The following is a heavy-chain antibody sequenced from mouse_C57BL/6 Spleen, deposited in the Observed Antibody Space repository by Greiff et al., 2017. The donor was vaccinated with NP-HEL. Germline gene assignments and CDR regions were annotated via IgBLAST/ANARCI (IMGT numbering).Heavy chain of an antibody. CDR1: GYTFTEYT. CDR3: ARHEDPYYSNYVPLAY. D-gene: IGHD2-5*01. Sequence: QVHVKQSGAELVKPGASVKLSCKASGYTFTEYTIHWVKQRSGQGLEWIGWFYPGSGSIKYNEKFKDKATLTADKSSSTVYMELSRVTSEDSAVYFCARHEDPYYSNYVPLAYWGQGTLVTVSA. J-gene: IGHJ3*01. V-gene: IGHV1-62-2*01. CDR2: FYPGSGSI.